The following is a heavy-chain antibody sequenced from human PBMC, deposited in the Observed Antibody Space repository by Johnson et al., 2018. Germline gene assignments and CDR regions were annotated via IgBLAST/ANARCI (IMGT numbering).Heavy chain of an antibody. J-gene: IGHJ6*02. V-gene: IGHV3-53*01. Sequence: EVQLVESGGCLIQPGGSVRLSCAASGFTVSSNYMNWVRQAPGKGLEWVSVIYTGGRTSYADTVKGRFTVSIDNSKNTVSLQMNSLRAEDTGGYYCARDGVVKPSYGMDVWGQGTTVTVSS. CDR2: IYTGGRT. CDR3: ARDGVVKPSYGMDV. D-gene: IGHD3-3*01. CDR1: GFTVSSNY.